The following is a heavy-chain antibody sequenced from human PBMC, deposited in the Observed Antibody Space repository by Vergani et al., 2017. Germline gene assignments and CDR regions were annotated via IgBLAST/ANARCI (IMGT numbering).Heavy chain of an antibody. CDR1: GFTFGDYA. Sequence: EVQLVESGGGLVQPGRSLRLSCTASGFTFGDYAMSWVRQAPGKGLEWVGFIRSKAYGGTTEYAASVKGRFTISRDDSKSIAYLQMNSLKTEDTAVYYCTRDRGWAPVIDYWGQGTLVTVSS. CDR2: IRSKAYGGTT. D-gene: IGHD1-26*01. J-gene: IGHJ4*02. V-gene: IGHV3-49*04. CDR3: TRDRGWAPVIDY.